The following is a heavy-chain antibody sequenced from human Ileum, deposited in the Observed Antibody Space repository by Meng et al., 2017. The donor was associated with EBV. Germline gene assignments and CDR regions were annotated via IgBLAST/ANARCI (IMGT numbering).Heavy chain of an antibody. D-gene: IGHD3-10*01. CDR3: ARDENMSQGPGSFDP. J-gene: IGHJ5*02. V-gene: IGHV4-4*02. Sequence: QVHLQESGTGLVTPSGXLSLTCAVSGGSIISSKWWSRVRQAPGKGLEWIGEIYYDGTTNYNPSLKSRVTISVDKSKNHFSLNLTSVTAADTALYYCARDENMSQGPGSFDPWGQGILVTVAS. CDR2: IYYDGTT. CDR1: GGSIISSKW.